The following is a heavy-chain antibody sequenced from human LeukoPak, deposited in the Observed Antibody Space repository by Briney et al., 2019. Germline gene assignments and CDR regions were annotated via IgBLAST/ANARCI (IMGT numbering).Heavy chain of an antibody. CDR2: ISARGGNI. V-gene: IGHV3-23*01. CDR3: ARFLGRVAISGVVPYGMDV. Sequence: GGSLRLSCAASGFTFSNYAMTWVRQAPGKGLEWVSTISARGGNIYHADSVKGRFTISRHSSKNTLYLRMNSLRGEDTAVYYCARFLGRVAISGVVPYGMDVWGQGTTVTVSS. D-gene: IGHD3-3*01. CDR1: GFTFSNYA. J-gene: IGHJ6*02.